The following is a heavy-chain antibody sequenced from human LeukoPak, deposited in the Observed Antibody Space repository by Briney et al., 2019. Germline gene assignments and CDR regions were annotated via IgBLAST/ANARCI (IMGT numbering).Heavy chain of an antibody. Sequence: GGSLRLSCAASGFTFSSYGMHWVRQAPGKGLEWVAVIWYDGSNKYYADSVKGRFTISRDNSKNTLYLQMNSLRAEDTAVYYCARGLGRAYYYDSSGDSGDYWGQGTLVTVSS. J-gene: IGHJ4*02. CDR1: GFTFSSYG. CDR3: ARGLGRAYYYDSSGDSGDY. V-gene: IGHV3-33*08. CDR2: IWYDGSNK. D-gene: IGHD3-22*01.